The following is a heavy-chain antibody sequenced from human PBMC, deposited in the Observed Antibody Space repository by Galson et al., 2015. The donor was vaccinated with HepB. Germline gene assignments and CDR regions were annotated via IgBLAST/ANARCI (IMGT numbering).Heavy chain of an antibody. CDR3: AREISPPITVVTGNRFDP. CDR2: TYYRSKWYN. D-gene: IGHD4-23*01. V-gene: IGHV6-1*01. J-gene: IGHJ5*02. CDR1: GDSVPSNSAA. Sequence: CAISGDSVPSNSAAWTWIRQSPSRGLEWLGRTYYRSKWYNDYAVSVKSRIIINPDTSENQFSLHLNSVTPEDTAVYYCAREISPPITVVTGNRFDPWGQGTLVTVSS.